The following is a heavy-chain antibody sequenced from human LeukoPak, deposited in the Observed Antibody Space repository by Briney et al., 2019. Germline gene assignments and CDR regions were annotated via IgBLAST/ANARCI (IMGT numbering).Heavy chain of an antibody. CDR3: ARFDYADYLAFDY. CDR1: GFTFSSYS. J-gene: IGHJ4*02. Sequence: GGSLRLSCAASGFTFSSYSMNWVRQAPGKGLEWVSYISSSSSTIYYADSVKGRFTISRDNAKNSLYLQINSQRAEDTAVYYCARFDYADYLAFDYWGQGTLVTVSS. D-gene: IGHD4-17*01. V-gene: IGHV3-48*04. CDR2: ISSSSSTI.